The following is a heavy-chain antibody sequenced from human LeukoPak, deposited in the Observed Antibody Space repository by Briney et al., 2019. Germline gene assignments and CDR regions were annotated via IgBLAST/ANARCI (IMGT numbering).Heavy chain of an antibody. CDR1: GGSFSGYY. CDR3: ARQRGYSYGYSLNYFDY. D-gene: IGHD5-18*01. J-gene: IGHJ4*02. V-gene: IGHV4-34*01. CDR2: INHSGST. Sequence: SETLSLTCAVYGGSFSGYYWSLIRQPPGKGLEWIGEINHSGSTNYNPSLKSRVTISVDTSKNQFSLKLSSVTAADTAVYYCARQRGYSYGYSLNYFDYWGQGTLVTVSS.